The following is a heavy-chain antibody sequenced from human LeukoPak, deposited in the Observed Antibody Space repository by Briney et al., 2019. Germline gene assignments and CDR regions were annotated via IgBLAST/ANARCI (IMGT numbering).Heavy chain of an antibody. D-gene: IGHD6-13*01. CDR3: AREMPAADGSDAFDI. Sequence: ASVKVSRKASGYSFTGYYMHWVRQAPGQGLEWMGWINPNSGGTKYAQKFKGRVTMTRDTSISTAYMELSRLRSDDTAVYYCAREMPAADGSDAFDIWGQGTMVTVSS. V-gene: IGHV1-2*02. CDR2: INPNSGGT. CDR1: GYSFTGYY. J-gene: IGHJ3*02.